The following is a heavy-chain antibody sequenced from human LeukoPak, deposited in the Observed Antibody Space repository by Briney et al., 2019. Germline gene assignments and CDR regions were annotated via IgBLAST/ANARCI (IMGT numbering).Heavy chain of an antibody. CDR2: IDPKTGNT. CDR3: AGEAFGASGNCCLERVAS. Sequence: GAPVKVSCKPSGYTYNAYYMHWVRPPHGQGLAWVGWIDPKTGNTRYAQKFQGRVTITRDTPIGTVYMELSSLTSDATAVYYCAGEAFGASGNCCLERVASWGPGTLVSVSS. J-gene: IGHJ4*02. D-gene: IGHD2-21*01. CDR1: GYTYNAYY. V-gene: IGHV1-2*02.